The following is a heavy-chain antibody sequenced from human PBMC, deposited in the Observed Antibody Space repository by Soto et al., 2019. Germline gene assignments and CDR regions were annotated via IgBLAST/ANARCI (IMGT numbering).Heavy chain of an antibody. V-gene: IGHV5-51*01. CDR2: IYPGDSDT. CDR1: GYTFTNYW. CDR3: ARYPTLTDYFFHGMDV. Sequence: GESLKISCKGSGYTFTNYWIVWVRQIPGKGLEWMGIIYPGDSDTRYSPSFQGQVTISADRSISTAYLQWSSLKASDTGMYYCARYPTLTDYFFHGMDVWGQGTTITVSS. J-gene: IGHJ6*02. D-gene: IGHD4-17*01.